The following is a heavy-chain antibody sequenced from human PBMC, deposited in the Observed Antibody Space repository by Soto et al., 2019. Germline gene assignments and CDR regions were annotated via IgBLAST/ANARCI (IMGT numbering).Heavy chain of an antibody. V-gene: IGHV1-18*04. CDR3: ARASGYSCGYYYYGMDV. J-gene: IGHJ6*02. D-gene: IGHD5-18*01. Sequence: ASVKVSCKASVYTFTSYGISWVRQAPGQGLEWMGWISAYNGNTNYAQKLQGRVTMTTDTSTSTAYMELRSLRSDDTAVYYCARASGYSCGYYYYGMDVWGQGTKVTVSS. CDR1: VYTFTSYG. CDR2: ISAYNGNT.